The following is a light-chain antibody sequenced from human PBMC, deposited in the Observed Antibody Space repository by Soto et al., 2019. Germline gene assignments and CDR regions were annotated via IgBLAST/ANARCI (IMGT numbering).Light chain of an antibody. CDR3: QQYNNWPPIT. CDR1: QSVISSY. Sequence: IVLPQSPGTLSLSPGERATLSCRASQSVISSYLACYQQQPGEAPRLLIYGASSRATGIPARFSGSGSGTEFTLTISSMQSEDFAVYYCQQYNNWPPITFGGGTRLEIK. V-gene: IGKV3D-15*01. CDR2: GAS. J-gene: IGKJ5*01.